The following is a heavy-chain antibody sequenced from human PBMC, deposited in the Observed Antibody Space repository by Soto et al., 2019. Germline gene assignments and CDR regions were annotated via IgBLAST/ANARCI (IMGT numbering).Heavy chain of an antibody. CDR3: VRRLAEVGTFDY. Sequence: GGSLRLSCAASGFTFSDYWLQWVREAPEEGLACVSRISGDGSSTNYADGGKGRFTISRDNAKNTLYLQMNRLRVEDTAVYYCVRRLAEVGTFDYWGQGTLFTVSS. D-gene: IGHD3-16*01. CDR2: ISGDGSST. V-gene: IGHV3-74*01. CDR1: GFTFSDYW. J-gene: IGHJ4*02.